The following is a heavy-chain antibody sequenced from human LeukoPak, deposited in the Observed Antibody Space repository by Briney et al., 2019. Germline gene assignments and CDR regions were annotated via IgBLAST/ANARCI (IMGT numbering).Heavy chain of an antibody. J-gene: IGHJ4*02. CDR2: ISYDGSNK. CDR3: ASPYDILTGYYHLDY. CDR1: GFTFSSYA. Sequence: GGSLRLSCAASGFTFSSYAMHWVRQAPGKGLEWVAVISYDGSNKYYADSVKGRFTISRDNSKNTLYLQMNSLRAEDTAVYYCASPYDILTGYYHLDYWGQGTLVTVSS. D-gene: IGHD3-9*01. V-gene: IGHV3-30-3*01.